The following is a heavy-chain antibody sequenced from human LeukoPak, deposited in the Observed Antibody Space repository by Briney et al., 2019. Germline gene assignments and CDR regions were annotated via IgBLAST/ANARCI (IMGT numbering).Heavy chain of an antibody. Sequence: ASVKVPCKASGYTFTSYAMNWVRQAPGQGLEWMGWINTNTGNPTHAQGFTGRFVFSLDTSVTTAYLQINSLKAEDTAVYYCARGWFGEISYYFDYWGQGTLVTVSS. V-gene: IGHV7-4-1*02. CDR1: GYTFTSYA. CDR3: ARGWFGEISYYFDY. CDR2: INTNTGNP. J-gene: IGHJ4*02. D-gene: IGHD3-10*01.